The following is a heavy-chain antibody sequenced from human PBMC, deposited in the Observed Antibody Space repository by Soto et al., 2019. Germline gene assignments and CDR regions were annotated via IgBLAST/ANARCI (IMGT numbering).Heavy chain of an antibody. CDR3: ARDSGALYSGYEMDV. Sequence: GGSLRLSCAASGFSFPTYTMNWVRQAPGKGLEWVSSIVSGGTHMYYADSLRGRFTISRDNAKKSLYLQMNDLRAEDTAVYFCARDSGALYSGYEMDVWGQGTTVTVSS. D-gene: IGHD5-12*01. V-gene: IGHV3-21*01. CDR1: GFSFPTYT. CDR2: IVSGGTHM. J-gene: IGHJ6*02.